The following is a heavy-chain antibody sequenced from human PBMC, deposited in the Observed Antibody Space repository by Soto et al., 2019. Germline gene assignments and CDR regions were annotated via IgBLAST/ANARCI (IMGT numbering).Heavy chain of an antibody. CDR3: ASGVAASHVYYYYMDV. J-gene: IGHJ6*03. Sequence: QVHLVESGGVLVKPGGSLRLSCAASGFTFSDYYMSWIRQAPGKGLEWVSYISGSGSTIYYADSVKGRFTISRDNAKNSLHLQMNSLRAEDTAVYYWASGVAASHVYYYYMDVWCNGNTVTVSS. CDR2: ISGSGSTI. V-gene: IGHV3-11*01. D-gene: IGHD2-15*01. CDR1: GFTFSDYY.